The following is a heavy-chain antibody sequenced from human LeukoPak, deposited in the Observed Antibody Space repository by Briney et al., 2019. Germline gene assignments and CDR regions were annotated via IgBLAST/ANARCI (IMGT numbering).Heavy chain of an antibody. J-gene: IGHJ4*02. Sequence: GFLRLSCAGAGFTFRDYSMHWVRQAPGQGLNWVAFIRYDGNNKYYADSVKGRFTISRDNAKNSLYLQMNSLRAEDTALYYCARDVGGYFDYWGQGTLVTVSS. D-gene: IGHD2-15*01. V-gene: IGHV3-30*02. CDR1: GFTFRDYS. CDR2: IRYDGNNK. CDR3: ARDVGGYFDY.